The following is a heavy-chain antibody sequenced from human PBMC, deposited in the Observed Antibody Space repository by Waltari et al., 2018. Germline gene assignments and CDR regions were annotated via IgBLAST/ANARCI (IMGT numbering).Heavy chain of an antibody. D-gene: IGHD5-12*01. V-gene: IGHV3-7*01. Sequence: EVLLVESGGGLVQTGGSLRLYCAASRFTVSNYWMNWVRQAPGKGLEWVANINQDGSEEYYVDSVKGRFTISRDNAKNSLYLEMKTLRAEDTAIYYCARTGARWLQFAAFDIWGQGTMVTVSS. CDR3: ARTGARWLQFAAFDI. J-gene: IGHJ3*02. CDR1: RFTVSNYW. CDR2: INQDGSEE.